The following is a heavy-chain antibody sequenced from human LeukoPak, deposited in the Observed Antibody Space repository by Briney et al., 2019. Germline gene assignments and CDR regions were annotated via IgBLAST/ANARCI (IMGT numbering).Heavy chain of an antibody. D-gene: IGHD3-22*01. CDR3: ARSPYDSSGYPSDY. V-gene: IGHV3-21*01. Sequence: PGGSLRLSCAASGFTFSSYSMNWVRQAPGKGLEWASSISSSSSYIYYADSVKGRFTISRDNAKNSLYLQMNSLRAEDTAVYYCARSPYDSSGYPSDYWGQGTLVTVSS. J-gene: IGHJ4*02. CDR1: GFTFSSYS. CDR2: ISSSSSYI.